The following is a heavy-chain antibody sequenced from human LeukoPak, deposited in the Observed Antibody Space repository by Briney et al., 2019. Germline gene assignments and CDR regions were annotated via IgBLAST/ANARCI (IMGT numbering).Heavy chain of an antibody. D-gene: IGHD6-13*01. J-gene: IGHJ4*02. V-gene: IGHV1-2*02. CDR2: INPNSGGT. Sequence: GASVKVSCTASGYTFTGYYMHWVRQAPGQGLEWMGWINPNSGGTNYAQKFQGRVTMTRDTSISTAYMELGRLRSDDTAVYYCAREIVGSSSWYDYWGQGTLVTVSS. CDR1: GYTFTGYY. CDR3: AREIVGSSSWYDY.